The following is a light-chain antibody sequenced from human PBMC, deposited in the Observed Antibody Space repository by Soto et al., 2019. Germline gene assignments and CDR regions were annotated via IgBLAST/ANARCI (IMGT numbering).Light chain of an antibody. J-gene: IGLJ2*01. CDR1: SSDIGAYNY. Sequence: QSALTQPASVSVSPGQSITISCTGTSSDIGAYNYVSWYQQHHPGKVPKPVIYDVSHRPSGISSRFSGSKSGNAASLTISGLPAEDEADYYCASYTTGSTLIFGGGTKVTVL. CDR2: DVS. V-gene: IGLV2-14*01. CDR3: ASYTTGSTLI.